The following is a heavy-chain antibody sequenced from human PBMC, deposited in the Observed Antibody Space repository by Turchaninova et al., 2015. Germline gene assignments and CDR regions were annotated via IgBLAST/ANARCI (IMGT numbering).Heavy chain of an antibody. Sequence: QVQLQDSGPGLVKPSETLAQTFAVSVGHNMSNDWRWIRQPQGKGLEWIGYIYYSGSTNYNPSLKSRVTISVDTSKNQFSLKLSSVTAADTAVYYCARHTSPGYSSSWYAYYYYGMDVWGQGTTVTVSS. CDR3: ARHTSPGYSSSWYAYYYYGMDV. CDR1: VGHNMSND. CDR2: IYYSGST. J-gene: IGHJ6*02. V-gene: IGHV4-59*08. D-gene: IGHD6-13*01.